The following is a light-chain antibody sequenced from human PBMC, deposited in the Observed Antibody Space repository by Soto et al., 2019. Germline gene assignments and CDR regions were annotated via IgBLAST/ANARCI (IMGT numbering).Light chain of an antibody. J-gene: IGKJ2*01. CDR2: GAS. CDR3: QQGHNWPLT. CDR1: QSINCE. Sequence: EIVMTQSPATLSLSPGERAALSCRASQSINCELAWYQQKPGQPPRLLIYGASTRATGVPARFTGSESGSEFTLTISGLQSEDFAVYYCQQGHNWPLTFGQGTRLEI. V-gene: IGKV3-15*01.